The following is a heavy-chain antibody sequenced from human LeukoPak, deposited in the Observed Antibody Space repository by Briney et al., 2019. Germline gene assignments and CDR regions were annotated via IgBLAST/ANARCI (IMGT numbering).Heavy chain of an antibody. D-gene: IGHD6-13*01. Sequence: SETLSLTCTVSGYSISSGYYWGWIRQPPGKGLEWIGSIYHSGSTYYNPSLKSRVTISVDTSKNQFSLKLSSVTAADTAVYYCARDWYSSSFDWGQGTLVTVSS. CDR2: IYHSGST. CDR1: GYSISSGYY. J-gene: IGHJ4*02. V-gene: IGHV4-38-2*02. CDR3: ARDWYSSSFD.